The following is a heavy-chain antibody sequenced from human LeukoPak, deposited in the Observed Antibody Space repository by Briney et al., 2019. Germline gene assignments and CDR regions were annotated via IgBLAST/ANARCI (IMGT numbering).Heavy chain of an antibody. Sequence: SETLSLTCAVYGGSFSGYYWSWIRQPPGKGLEWIGEINHSGSTNYNPSLKSRVTISVDTSKNQFSLKLSSVTAADTAVYYCARVGRYYYGSGSYPPNNWFDPWGQGTLVTVSS. V-gene: IGHV4-34*01. CDR1: GGSFSGYY. CDR2: INHSGST. D-gene: IGHD3-10*01. J-gene: IGHJ5*02. CDR3: ARVGRYYYGSGSYPPNNWFDP.